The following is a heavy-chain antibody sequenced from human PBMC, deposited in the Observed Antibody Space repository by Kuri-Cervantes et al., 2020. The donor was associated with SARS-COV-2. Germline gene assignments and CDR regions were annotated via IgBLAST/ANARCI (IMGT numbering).Heavy chain of an antibody. CDR3: ARQKFHYYDSSGYQGATDY. Sequence: GESLKISCKGSGYSFTSYWIGWVRQMPGKGLEWRGIIYPGDSDTRYSPSFQGQVTISADKSISTAYLQWSSLKASDTAMYYCARQKFHYYDSSGYQGATDYWGQGTLVTVSS. D-gene: IGHD3-22*01. J-gene: IGHJ4*02. V-gene: IGHV5-51*01. CDR1: GYSFTSYW. CDR2: IYPGDSDT.